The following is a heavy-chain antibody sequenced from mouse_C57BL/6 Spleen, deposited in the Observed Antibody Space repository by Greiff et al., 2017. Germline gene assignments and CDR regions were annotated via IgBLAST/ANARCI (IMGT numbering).Heavy chain of an antibody. J-gene: IGHJ1*03. CDR3: ARQNYYGSSYWYFDV. CDR1: GFTFSSYG. Sequence: DVLLVESGGDLVKPGGSLKLSCAASGFTFSSYGLSWVRQTPDKRLEWVATISSGGSYTYYQDSVKGRFTISRDNAKNTLYLQMSSLQSEDTAMYYCARQNYYGSSYWYFDVWGTGTTVTVSS. D-gene: IGHD1-1*01. V-gene: IGHV5-6*01. CDR2: ISSGGSYT.